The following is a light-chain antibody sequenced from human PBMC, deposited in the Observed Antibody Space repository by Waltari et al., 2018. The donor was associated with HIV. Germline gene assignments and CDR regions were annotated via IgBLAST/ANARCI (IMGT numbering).Light chain of an antibody. CDR1: QDIANY. V-gene: IGKV1-16*02. CDR3: QQYHSYPLT. J-gene: IGKJ4*01. Sequence: DIQMTQSPSSLSASVGDRVTITCRASQDIANYLAWFQQKPGEAPKSLIFAASSLQSGVPSKFSGRGSGTDFTLTISSLQPEDSASYFCQQYHSYPLTFGGGTKVEIK. CDR2: AAS.